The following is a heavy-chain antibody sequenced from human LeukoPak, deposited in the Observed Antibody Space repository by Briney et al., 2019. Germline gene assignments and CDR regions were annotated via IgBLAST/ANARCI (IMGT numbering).Heavy chain of an antibody. CDR3: ARGNPSYFDY. J-gene: IGHJ4*02. D-gene: IGHD1-14*01. Sequence: SQTLSPTCTVSGGSISSGGYYWSWIRQHPEKGLEWIGYIYYSGSTYYNPSLKSRVTISVDTSKNQFSLKLSSVTAADTAVYYCARGNPSYFDYWGQGTLVTVSS. V-gene: IGHV4-31*03. CDR2: IYYSGST. CDR1: GGSISSGGYY.